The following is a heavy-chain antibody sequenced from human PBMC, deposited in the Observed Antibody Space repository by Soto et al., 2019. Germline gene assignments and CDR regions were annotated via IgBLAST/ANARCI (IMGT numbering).Heavy chain of an antibody. CDR2: ISSSSSTI. V-gene: IGHV3-48*04. CDR3: ARDWGSYNWFDP. J-gene: IGHJ5*02. CDR1: GFTFSSYS. Sequence: GGSLRLSCAASGFTFSSYSMNWVHQAPGKGLEWVSYISSSSSTIYYADSVKGRFTISRDNAKNSLYLQMNSQRAEDTAVYYCARDWGSYNWFDPWGQGTLVTVSS. D-gene: IGHD3-16*01.